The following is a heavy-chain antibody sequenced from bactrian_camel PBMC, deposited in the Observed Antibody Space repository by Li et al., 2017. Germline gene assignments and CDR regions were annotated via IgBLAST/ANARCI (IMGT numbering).Heavy chain of an antibody. V-gene: IGHV3S42*01. CDR2: IDSDGST. CDR1: GYTIRRYA. D-gene: IGHD2*01. Sequence: VQLVESGGGSVQAGGSLRLSCAASGYTIRRYAVAWFRQAPGEEREGVAAIDSDGSTSYADSVKGRFTIPRDNARNTLYLQMNSPKTEDTAVYYCATERWFSTWGQGTQVTVS. CDR3: ATERWFST. J-gene: IGHJ6*01.